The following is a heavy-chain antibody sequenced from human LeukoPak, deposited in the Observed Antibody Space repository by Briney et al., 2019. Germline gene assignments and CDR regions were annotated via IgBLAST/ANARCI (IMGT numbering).Heavy chain of an antibody. CDR3: ATGLIAVAGPFNY. CDR1: GYTLTESS. Sequence: APVKVSCKVSGYTLTESSMHWVRQAPGKGLEWMGGFDPEDGETIYAQKFQGRVTMTEDTSTDTAYMELSSLRSEDTAVYYCATGLIAVAGPFNYWGQGTLVTVSS. V-gene: IGHV1-24*01. J-gene: IGHJ4*02. D-gene: IGHD6-19*01. CDR2: FDPEDGET.